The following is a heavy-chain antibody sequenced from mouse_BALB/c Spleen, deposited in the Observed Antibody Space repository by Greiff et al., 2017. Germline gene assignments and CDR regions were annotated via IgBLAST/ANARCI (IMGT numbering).Heavy chain of an antibody. CDR1: GFSLTSYG. Sequence: QVQLKESGPGLVAPSQSLSITCTVSGFSLTSYGVHWVRQPPGKGLEWLGVIWAGGSTNYNSALMSRLSISKDNSKSQVFLKMNSLQTDDTAMYYCARGTTMITKGWFAYWGQGTLVTVSA. V-gene: IGHV2-9*02. CDR3: ARGTTMITKGWFAY. D-gene: IGHD2-4*01. J-gene: IGHJ3*01. CDR2: IWAGGST.